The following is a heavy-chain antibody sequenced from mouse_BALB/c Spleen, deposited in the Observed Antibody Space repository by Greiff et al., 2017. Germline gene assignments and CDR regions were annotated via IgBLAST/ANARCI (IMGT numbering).Heavy chain of an antibody. CDR3: ARYGYYGNYYAMDY. Sequence: EVQLQQSGPGLVKPSQSLSLTCTVTGYSITSDYAWNWIRQFPGNKLEWMGYISYSGSTSYNPSLKSRISITRDTSKNQFFLQLNSVTTEDTATYYCARYGYYGNYYAMDYWGQGTSVTVSS. CDR1: GYSITSDYA. V-gene: IGHV3-2*02. CDR2: ISYSGST. D-gene: IGHD2-1*01. J-gene: IGHJ4*01.